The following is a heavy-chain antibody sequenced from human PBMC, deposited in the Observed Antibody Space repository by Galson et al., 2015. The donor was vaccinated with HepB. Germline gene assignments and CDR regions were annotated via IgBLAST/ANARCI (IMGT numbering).Heavy chain of an antibody. D-gene: IGHD4-17*01. CDR3: TRSYGDYEDYFDY. CDR1: GFKFSNFN. J-gene: IGHJ4*02. Sequence: SLRLSCAASGFKFSNFNMAWVRQAPGKGLEWVSYINSGTYPIYYADSVKGRFTISRDNAKSSLYLHMNSLRVEDSAMYYCTRSYGDYEDYFDYWGQGTLVTVSS. CDR2: INSGTYPI. V-gene: IGHV3-48*01.